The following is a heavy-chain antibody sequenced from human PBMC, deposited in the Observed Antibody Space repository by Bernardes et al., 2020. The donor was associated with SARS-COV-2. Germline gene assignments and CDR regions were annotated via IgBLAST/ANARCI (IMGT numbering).Heavy chain of an antibody. V-gene: IGHV3-30*18. CDR2: ISYDGSNK. J-gene: IGHJ4*02. Sequence: GGSLRLSCAASGFTFSSYGMHWVRQAPGKGLEWVAVISYDGSNKYYADSVKGRFTISRDNSKNTLYLQMNSLRAEDTAVYYCAKDWAGQFGIDYWGQGTLVTVSS. CDR3: AKDWAGQFGIDY. CDR1: GFTFSSYG. D-gene: IGHD6-19*01.